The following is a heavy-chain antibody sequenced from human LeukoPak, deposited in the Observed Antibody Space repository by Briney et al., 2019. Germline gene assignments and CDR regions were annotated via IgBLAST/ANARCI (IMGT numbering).Heavy chain of an antibody. J-gene: IGHJ4*02. CDR1: GFTFSSYW. D-gene: IGHD2-21*01. Sequence: GGYLRFSCAASGFTFSSYWMHRVRQAPGKGLVWVSRINSDGRSTSYADSAKGRFTISRDNAKNTLYLQMNSLRAEDTAVYYCVRDVWGDRDSYFDYWGQGTLVTVSS. CDR2: INSDGRST. CDR3: VRDVWGDRDSYFDY. V-gene: IGHV3-74*01.